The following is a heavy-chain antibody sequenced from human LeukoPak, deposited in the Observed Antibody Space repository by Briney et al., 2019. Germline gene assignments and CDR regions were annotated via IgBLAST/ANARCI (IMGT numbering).Heavy chain of an antibody. D-gene: IGHD3-9*01. CDR2: IKQDGSEK. CDR1: GYSISSGYY. CDR3: ARDLELRYFDWSPWYYFDY. Sequence: PSETLSLTCTVSGYSISSGYYWGWIRQPPGKGLEWVANIKQDGSEKYYVDSVKGRFTISRDNAKNSLYLQMNSLRAEDTAVYYCARDLELRYFDWSPWYYFDYWGQGTLVTVSS. J-gene: IGHJ4*02. V-gene: IGHV3-7*01.